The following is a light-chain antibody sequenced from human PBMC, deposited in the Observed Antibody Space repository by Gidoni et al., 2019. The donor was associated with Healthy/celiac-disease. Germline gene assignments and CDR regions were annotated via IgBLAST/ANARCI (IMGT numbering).Light chain of an antibody. V-gene: IGKV3-20*01. Sequence: TVLTQSPGTLSLSPGERATLSCRASPSVSSSYLAWYQQKPGQAPRLLIYGASSRATGIPDRFSGSGSGTDFTLTISRLEPEDFAVYYCQQYGSSLVTFGQGTKVEIK. J-gene: IGKJ1*01. CDR2: GAS. CDR3: QQYGSSLVT. CDR1: PSVSSSY.